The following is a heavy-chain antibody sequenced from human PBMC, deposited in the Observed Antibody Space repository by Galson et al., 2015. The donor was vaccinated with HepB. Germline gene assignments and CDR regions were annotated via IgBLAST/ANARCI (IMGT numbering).Heavy chain of an antibody. D-gene: IGHD3-3*01. CDR3: ARVRITIFGVVIAAFDY. CDR2: INHSGST. Sequence: DTLSLTCAVYGGSFSGYYWSWIRQPPGKGLEWIGEINHSGSTNYNPSLKSRVTISVDTSKNQFSLKLSSVTAADTAVYYRARVRITIFGVVIAAFDYWGQGTLVTVSS. CDR1: GGSFSGYY. V-gene: IGHV4-34*01. J-gene: IGHJ4*02.